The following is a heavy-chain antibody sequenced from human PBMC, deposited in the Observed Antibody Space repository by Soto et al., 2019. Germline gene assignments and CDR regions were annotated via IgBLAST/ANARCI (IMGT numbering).Heavy chain of an antibody. CDR2: IIPIFGIA. CDR3: AGGDRDRETVLVPAAIAGMDV. J-gene: IGHJ6*02. Sequence: QVQLVQSGAEVKKPGSSVKVSCKASGGTFSRYSITWVRQAPGHGLEWIGRIIPIFGIASYAQKFQGRVTITADESTITAYMERSSVRSDDTAVYSCAGGDRDRETVLVPAAIAGMDVGGRGTTVTVSS. CDR1: GGTFSRYS. D-gene: IGHD2-2*01. V-gene: IGHV1-69*02.